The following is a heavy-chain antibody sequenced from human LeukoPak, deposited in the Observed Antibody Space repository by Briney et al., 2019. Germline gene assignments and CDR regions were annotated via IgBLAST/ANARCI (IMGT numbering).Heavy chain of an antibody. D-gene: IGHD1-14*01. CDR2: ISYVASND. J-gene: IGHJ6*03. Sequence: PGGSLRLSCAASGFTFSDYPMYWVRQAPGKGLEWVAVISYVASNDFYRDSVRGRFTISRDNARNTVYLQMDTLKPEDTAVYYCARSPGFPFGYMDVWGKGTMVIVSS. CDR3: ARSPGFPFGYMDV. V-gene: IGHV3-30*04. CDR1: GFTFSDYP.